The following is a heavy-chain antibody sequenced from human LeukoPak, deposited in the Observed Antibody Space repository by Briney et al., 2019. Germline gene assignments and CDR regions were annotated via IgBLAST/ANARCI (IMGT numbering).Heavy chain of an antibody. J-gene: IGHJ4*02. V-gene: IGHV1-46*01. CDR1: GYTFTGYY. Sequence: AAVNVSCKASGYTFTGYYMHWVRQAPGQGLEWMGIINPSGGSTSYAQKFQGRVTMTRDTSTSTVYMELSSLRSEDTAVYYCARGSVVVPAATTYSLDYWGQGTLVTVSS. CDR2: INPSGGST. CDR3: ARGSVVVPAATTYSLDY. D-gene: IGHD2-2*01.